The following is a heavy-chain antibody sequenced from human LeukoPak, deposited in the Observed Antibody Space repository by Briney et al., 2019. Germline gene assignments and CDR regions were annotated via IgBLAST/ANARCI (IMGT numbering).Heavy chain of an antibody. CDR3: AREYLYCSSTSCYTGDYYYYMDV. J-gene: IGHJ6*03. CDR2: INAGNGDT. CDR1: GYTFTTYA. V-gene: IGHV1-3*01. D-gene: IGHD2-2*02. Sequence: ASVKVSCKASGYTFTTYAIHWVRQAPGQRLEWMGWINAGNGDTKYSQKFQGRVTITSDTSATTAYMELNSLTSEDTAVYYCAREYLYCSSTSCYTGDYYYYMDVWGKGTTVTVSS.